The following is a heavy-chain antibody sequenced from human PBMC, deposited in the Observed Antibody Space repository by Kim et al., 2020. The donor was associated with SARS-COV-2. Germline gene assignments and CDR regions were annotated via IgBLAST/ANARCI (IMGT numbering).Heavy chain of an antibody. J-gene: IGHJ3*02. D-gene: IGHD3-22*01. Sequence: PSLKSRVTRTVDTSKNQFYLKLSSVTDEETAVYYCARERITMIVVDAFDIWGQGTMVTVSS. V-gene: IGHV4-31*02. CDR3: ARERITMIVVDAFDI.